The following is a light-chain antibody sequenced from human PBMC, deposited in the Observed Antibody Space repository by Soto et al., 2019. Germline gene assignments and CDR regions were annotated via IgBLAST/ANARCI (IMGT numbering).Light chain of an antibody. CDR2: DTS. CDR3: QQYNNSPLT. Sequence: EVVMTQSPDTLSVSPGDGATLSCRASQKVHSDLAWYQQKPGQAPRLVIYDTSTRATDIPVRFTGGGSGTEFTLTISSLKSEDFAVYYCQQYNNSPLTFGGGTKVEI. V-gene: IGKV3-15*01. CDR1: QKVHSD. J-gene: IGKJ4*01.